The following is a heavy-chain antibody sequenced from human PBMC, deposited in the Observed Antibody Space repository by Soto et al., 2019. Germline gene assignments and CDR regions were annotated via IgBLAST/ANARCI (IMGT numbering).Heavy chain of an antibody. CDR2: ISYDGSNK. V-gene: IGHV3-30-3*01. Sequence: GGSLRLSCAAYGFTFSSYAMHWVRQAPGKGLEWVAVISYDGSNKYYADSVKGRFTISRDNSKNTLYLQMNSLRAEDTAVYYCARDGVDSSGWMGYWGQGTLVTVSS. CDR3: ARDGVDSSGWMGY. J-gene: IGHJ4*02. CDR1: GFTFSSYA. D-gene: IGHD6-19*01.